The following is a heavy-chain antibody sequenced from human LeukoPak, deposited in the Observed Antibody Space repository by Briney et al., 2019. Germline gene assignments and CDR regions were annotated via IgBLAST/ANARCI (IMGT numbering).Heavy chain of an antibody. CDR2: ISSTSGTI. J-gene: IGHJ4*02. V-gene: IGHV3-48*04. CDR1: DFTFSRYS. CDR3: AREVLDYFDTSGPVDY. Sequence: AGGSLRLSCAASDFTFSRYSMNWVRQAPGKGLEWLSYISSTSGTIHYADSVKGRFTVSRDNAKNSLYLQMNSLSAEDTAVYYCAREVLDYFDTSGPVDYWGQGTLVTVSS. D-gene: IGHD3-22*01.